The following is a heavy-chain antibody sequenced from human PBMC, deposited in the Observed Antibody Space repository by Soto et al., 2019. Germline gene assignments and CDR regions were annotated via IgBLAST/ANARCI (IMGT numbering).Heavy chain of an antibody. V-gene: IGHV1-69*06. CDR1: GGTFSSYA. J-gene: IGHJ4*02. CDR3: ARAGVVGATTAPTDY. Sequence: SVKVSCKASGGTFSSYAISWVRQAPGQGLEWMGGIIPIFGTANYAQKFQGRVTITADKSTSTAYMELSSPRSEDTAVYYCARAGVVGATTAPTDYWGQGTLVTVSS. CDR2: IIPIFGTA. D-gene: IGHD1-26*01.